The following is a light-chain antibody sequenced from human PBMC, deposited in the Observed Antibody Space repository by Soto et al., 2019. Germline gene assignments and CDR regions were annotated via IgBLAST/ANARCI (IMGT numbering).Light chain of an antibody. Sequence: DLQMTQSPSTLSASVGDRVTITCRASQSISSWLAWYQQKPGKAPKLLIYDASSLESGVPSRFRGSGSGTEFTLTISSLQPDDFATYYCQQYNSYRTFGQGTKVELK. CDR1: QSISSW. CDR2: DAS. J-gene: IGKJ1*01. V-gene: IGKV1-5*01. CDR3: QQYNSYRT.